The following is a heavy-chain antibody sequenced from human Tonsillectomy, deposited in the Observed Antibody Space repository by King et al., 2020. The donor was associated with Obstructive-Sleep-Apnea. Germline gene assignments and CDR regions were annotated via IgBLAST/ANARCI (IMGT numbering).Heavy chain of an antibody. CDR2: GYYSGNT. V-gene: IGHV4-59*08. Sequence: VQLQESGPGLVKPSETLSLTCSVSGDSISNNYWSWIRQPPGKGLEWIGCGYYSGNTNYNPSLKSRVTISIDTSKNQLSLTLSSVTAADTAVYHCARRHGGGTVSFDSWGQGTLVTVSA. D-gene: IGHD2-15*01. CDR3: ARRHGGGTVSFDS. J-gene: IGHJ4*02. CDR1: GDSISNNY.